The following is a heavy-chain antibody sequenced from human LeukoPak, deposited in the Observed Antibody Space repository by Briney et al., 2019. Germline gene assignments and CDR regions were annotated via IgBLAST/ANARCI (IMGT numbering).Heavy chain of an antibody. CDR3: ARGQWELNHDAFDI. Sequence: PSETLSLTCTVSGGSISSYYLSWIRQPPGKGLEWIGYIYYSGSTNYNPSLKSRVTISVDTSKNQFSLKLSSVTAADTAVYYCARGQWELNHDAFDIWGPGTMVTVSS. CDR2: IYYSGST. V-gene: IGHV4-59*01. CDR1: GGSISSYY. D-gene: IGHD1-26*01. J-gene: IGHJ3*02.